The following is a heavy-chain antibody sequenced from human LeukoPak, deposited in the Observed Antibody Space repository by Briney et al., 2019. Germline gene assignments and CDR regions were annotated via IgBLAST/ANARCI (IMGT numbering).Heavy chain of an antibody. Sequence: SETLSLTCTVSGCYISSYYWSWIRQPPGKGLEWIGYIYYSGSTNYNPSLKSRVTISVDTSKNQFSLKLSSVTAADTAVYYCARHLLGMDVWGQGTTVTVSS. CDR3: ARHLLGMDV. V-gene: IGHV4-59*08. CDR2: IYYSGST. CDR1: GCYISSYY. J-gene: IGHJ6*02.